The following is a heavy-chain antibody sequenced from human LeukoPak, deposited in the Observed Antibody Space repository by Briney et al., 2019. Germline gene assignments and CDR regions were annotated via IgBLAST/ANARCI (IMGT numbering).Heavy chain of an antibody. D-gene: IGHD6-13*01. CDR2: ITSSSSHV. J-gene: IGHJ4*02. CDR1: GFTFSSYA. CDR3: VRVAYSSSWYPYVDY. Sequence: GGSLRHSRAASGFTFSSYAMNWVRLAPGKGLEWVSSITSSSSHVYYADSVKGRFTISRDNAKDSLYLQMDSLRAEDTAVYYCVRVAYSSSWYPYVDYWGQGTLVTVSS. V-gene: IGHV3-21*06.